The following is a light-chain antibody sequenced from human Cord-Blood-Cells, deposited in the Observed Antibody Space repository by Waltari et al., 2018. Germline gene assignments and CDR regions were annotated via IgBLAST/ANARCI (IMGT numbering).Light chain of an antibody. CDR3: QQYNSYST. CDR2: DAS. CDR1: QSISSW. J-gene: IGKJ1*01. Sequence: IQMTQSPSTLSASVGDRVTITCRASQSISSWLAWYQQKPGKAPKLLIYDASSLESGVPSRFSGSVSGTEFTLTISSLQPDDFATYYCQQYNSYSTFGQGTKVEIK. V-gene: IGKV1-5*01.